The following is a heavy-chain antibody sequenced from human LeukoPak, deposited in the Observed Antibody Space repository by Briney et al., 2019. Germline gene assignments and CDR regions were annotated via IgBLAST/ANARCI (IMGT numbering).Heavy chain of an antibody. V-gene: IGHV4-39*07. Sequence: SETLSLTCTVSGGSISSSSYYWGWTRQPPGKGLEWIGSIYYSGSTYYNPSLKSRVTISVDTSKNQFSLKLSSVTAADTAVYYCARRRYGDDGGWFDPWGQGTLVTVSS. CDR3: ARRRYGDDGGWFDP. D-gene: IGHD4-17*01. CDR2: IYYSGST. CDR1: GGSISSSSYY. J-gene: IGHJ5*02.